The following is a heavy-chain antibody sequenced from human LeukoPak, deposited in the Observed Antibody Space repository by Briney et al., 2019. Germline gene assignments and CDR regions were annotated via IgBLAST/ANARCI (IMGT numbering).Heavy chain of an antibody. V-gene: IGHV4-31*03. J-gene: IGHJ4*02. CDR3: ARDSGFGELDY. Sequence: SETLSLTCTVSGGSISSGGYYWSWIRQHPGKGLEWIGYIYYSGSTYYNPSLKSRVTISEDTSKNQFSLKLSSVTAADTAVYYCARDSGFGELDYWGQGTLVTVSS. D-gene: IGHD3-10*01. CDR1: GGSISSGGYY. CDR2: IYYSGST.